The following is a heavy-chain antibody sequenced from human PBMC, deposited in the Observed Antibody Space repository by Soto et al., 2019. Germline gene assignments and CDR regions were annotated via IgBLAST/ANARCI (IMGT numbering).Heavy chain of an antibody. CDR3: AKDRRRGYSYGCFDY. V-gene: IGHV3-74*01. CDR2: INSDGTNT. Sequence: GGSLRLSCVASGFTFTNYWMHWVRQAPGKGLVWVSYINSDGTNTNYADSVKGRFTISRDNSKNTLYLQMNSLRAEDTAVYYCAKDRRRGYSYGCFDYWGQGTLVTSPQ. J-gene: IGHJ4*02. D-gene: IGHD5-18*01. CDR1: GFTFTNYW.